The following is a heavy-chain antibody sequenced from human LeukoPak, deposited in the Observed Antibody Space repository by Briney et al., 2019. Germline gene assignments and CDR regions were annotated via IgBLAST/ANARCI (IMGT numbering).Heavy chain of an antibody. J-gene: IGHJ4*02. CDR2: LRGDGDT. D-gene: IGHD1-1*01. V-gene: IGHV3-23*01. Sequence: KPGGSLRLSCEASGFTFSNYAMSWVRQAPARGLEWVSSLRGDGDTFYADSVKGRFTLSRDDSRNTVYLHLNNLRVEDTAVYYCAKASWVSNAGAVLWGQGTLVTVYS. CDR1: GFTFSNYA. CDR3: AKASWVSNAGAVL.